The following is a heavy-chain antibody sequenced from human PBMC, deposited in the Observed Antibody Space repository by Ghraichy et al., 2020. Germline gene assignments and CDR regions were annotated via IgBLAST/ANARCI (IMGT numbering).Heavy chain of an antibody. J-gene: IGHJ3*02. CDR3: ARDRITIFGVVIISSGDAFDI. D-gene: IGHD3-3*01. CDR2: ISYDGSNK. V-gene: IGHV3-30*04. Sequence: LSLTCAASGFTFSSYAMHWVRQAPGKGLEWVAVISYDGSNKYYADSVKGRFTISRDNSKNTLYLQMNSLRAEDTAVYYCARDRITIFGVVIISSGDAFDIWGQGTMVTVSS. CDR1: GFTFSSYA.